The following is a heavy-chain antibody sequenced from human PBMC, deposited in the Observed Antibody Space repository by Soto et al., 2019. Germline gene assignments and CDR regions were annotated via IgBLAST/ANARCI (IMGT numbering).Heavy chain of an antibody. CDR1: GFSLSTGGVG. J-gene: IGHJ6*01. CDR3: AHSRCGGDCLQSYSSHYYYGMDV. CDR2: IYWDDDK. D-gene: IGHD2-21*02. Sequence: QITLKESGPALVKPTQTLTLTCTISGFSLSTGGVGVGWIRQPPGKALEWLALIYWDDDKRYSPSLRSRLTITKDTSNNQVVLTMTNIDPVDTATYYCAHSRCGGDCLQSYSSHYYYGMDVW. V-gene: IGHV2-5*02.